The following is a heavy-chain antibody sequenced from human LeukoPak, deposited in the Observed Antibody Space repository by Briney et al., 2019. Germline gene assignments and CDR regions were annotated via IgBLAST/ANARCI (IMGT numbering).Heavy chain of an antibody. CDR2: INSDGSST. V-gene: IGHV3-74*01. J-gene: IGHJ4*02. Sequence: PGGSLRLSCAASGFTFSSYWMHWVRQAPGKGLVWVSRINSDGSSTSYADSVKGRFTISRDNAKNTLYLQMNSLRAEDTAVYYCAQGYGSGSYYSSYWGQGTLVTVSS. CDR3: AQGYGSGSYYSSY. D-gene: IGHD3-10*01. CDR1: GFTFSSYW.